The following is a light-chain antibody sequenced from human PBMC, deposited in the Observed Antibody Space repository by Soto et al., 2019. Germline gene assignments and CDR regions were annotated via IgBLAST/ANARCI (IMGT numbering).Light chain of an antibody. J-gene: IGLJ1*01. V-gene: IGLV2-11*01. CDR3: CSYAGSYTLYV. CDR2: DVS. Sequence: QSVLTQPRSVSGSPGQSVTISCTGTSSDVGGYNYVSWYQQHPGKAPKLMIYDVSKRPSGVPDRFSGSKSGNTASLTISGLQAEDEADYYRCSYAGSYTLYVFGTGTKSPP. CDR1: SSDVGGYNY.